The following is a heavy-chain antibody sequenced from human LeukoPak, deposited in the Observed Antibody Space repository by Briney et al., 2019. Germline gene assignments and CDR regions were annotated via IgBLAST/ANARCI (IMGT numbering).Heavy chain of an antibody. CDR2: INSDGSST. Sequence: PGGSLRLSCAASGFTFSSYWMHWVRQAPGKGLVWVSRINSDGSSTSYADSVKGRFTISRDNAKNTLYLQMNSLRAEDTAVYYCARDFSRFLGSGWFDPWGQGTLVTVSS. V-gene: IGHV3-74*01. D-gene: IGHD3-3*01. J-gene: IGHJ5*02. CDR3: ARDFSRFLGSGWFDP. CDR1: GFTFSSYW.